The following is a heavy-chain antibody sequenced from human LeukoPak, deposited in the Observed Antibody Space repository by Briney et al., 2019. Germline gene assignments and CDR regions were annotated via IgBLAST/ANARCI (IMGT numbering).Heavy chain of an antibody. CDR3: AKEEFGTYSGSYCLDY. V-gene: IGHV3-23*01. CDR1: GFTFSSYA. Sequence: GGSLRLSCAASGFTFSSYAMSWVRQVPGKGLEWVSVISGSGDNTYYADSVKGRFTISRDNSKNTLYLQMNSLRAEDTAVYYCAKEEFGTYSGSYCLDYWGQGTLVTVSS. J-gene: IGHJ4*02. CDR2: ISGSGDNT. D-gene: IGHD1-26*01.